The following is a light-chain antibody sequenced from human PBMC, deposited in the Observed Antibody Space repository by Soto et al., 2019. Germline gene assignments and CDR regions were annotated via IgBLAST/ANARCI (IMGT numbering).Light chain of an antibody. Sequence: QSVLTQPPSVSGAPGQRVTISCTGSSSNIGAGYDVHWYQQLPGTAPKLLIYGNSNRPSGVPDRFSGSKSGTSASLAITGLQAEDEADYYCQSYDSSLSGLXFGGGTKLTVL. J-gene: IGLJ3*02. V-gene: IGLV1-40*01. CDR2: GNS. CDR3: QSYDSSLSGLX. CDR1: SSNIGAGYD.